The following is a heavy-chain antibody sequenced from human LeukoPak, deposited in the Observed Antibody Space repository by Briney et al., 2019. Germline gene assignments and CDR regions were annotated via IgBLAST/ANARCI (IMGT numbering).Heavy chain of an antibody. J-gene: IGHJ4*02. V-gene: IGHV3-23*01. CDR1: GFTFSSYA. CDR3: AKGNCRGTSCYSDY. D-gene: IGHD2-2*02. CDR2: ISGSGGST. Sequence: PGGSLRLSCAASGFTFSSYAMRWVRQAPGKGLEWVSGISGSGGSTYYADSVKGRFTIARDNSKNALYLQMNSLRAEDTAVYYCAKGNCRGTSCYSDYWGQGTLVTVSS.